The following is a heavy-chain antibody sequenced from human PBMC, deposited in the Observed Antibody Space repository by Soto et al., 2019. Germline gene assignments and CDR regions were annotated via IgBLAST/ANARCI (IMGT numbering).Heavy chain of an antibody. D-gene: IGHD3-22*01. CDR1: GYTFTNYG. Sequence: QVQLVQSGAEVKKPGASVKVSCKASGYTFTNYGIIWVRQAPGQGLEWMGWINANNGNTDYVQKIQGRVTMTTDTSTSTAYMELRSLRSDDTAVYYCARGQYYYDSSGPLKFDYWGQGTLVTVSS. CDR3: ARGQYYYDSSGPLKFDY. V-gene: IGHV1-18*01. J-gene: IGHJ4*02. CDR2: INANNGNT.